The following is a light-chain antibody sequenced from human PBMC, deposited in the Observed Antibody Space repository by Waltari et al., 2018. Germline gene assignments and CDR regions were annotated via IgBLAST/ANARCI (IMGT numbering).Light chain of an antibody. Sequence: QSALTQPPSASGSPGQSVAISCTGTSSDVGTYNYVSWYQQHPGKAPKLVIYDVSKPPSGVPDRFSGSKSGNTASLTLSGLQAEDEADYYCSSFAASNPYVFGTGTKVTVL. J-gene: IGLJ1*01. CDR1: SSDVGTYNY. CDR2: DVS. V-gene: IGLV2-8*01. CDR3: SSFAASNPYV.